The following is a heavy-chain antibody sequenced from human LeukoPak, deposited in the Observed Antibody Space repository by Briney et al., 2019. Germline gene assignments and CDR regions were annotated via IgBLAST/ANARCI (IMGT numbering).Heavy chain of an antibody. V-gene: IGHV4-34*01. J-gene: IGHJ4*02. CDR2: INHSGST. Sequence: SDTLSLTCAVYGGSFSGYYWSWIRQPPGRGLEWIGEINHSGSTNYNPSLKSRVTISVDTSKNQFSLKLSSVTAADTAVYSCAREMATMFDYWGQGTLVTVSS. CDR1: GGSFSGYY. CDR3: AREMATMFDY. D-gene: IGHD5-24*01.